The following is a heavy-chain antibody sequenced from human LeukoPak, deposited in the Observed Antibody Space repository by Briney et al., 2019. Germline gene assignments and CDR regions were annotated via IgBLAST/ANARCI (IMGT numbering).Heavy chain of an antibody. D-gene: IGHD3-10*01. CDR3: ARDGSSMVRGASTD. V-gene: IGHV4-31*03. Sequence: PSQTLSLTCTVSGGSISSGGYYWSWIRQHPGKGLEWIGYIYYSGSTYYNPSLKSRVTISVDTSKNQFSLKLSSVTAADTAVYYCARDGSSMVRGASTDWGQGTLVTVSS. J-gene: IGHJ4*02. CDR1: GGSISSGGYY. CDR2: IYYSGST.